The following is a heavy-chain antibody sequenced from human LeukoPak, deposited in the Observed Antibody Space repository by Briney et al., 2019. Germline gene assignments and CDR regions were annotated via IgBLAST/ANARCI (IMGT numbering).Heavy chain of an antibody. Sequence: PSETLSLTCAVYGGSFSGYYWSWIRQPPGKGLEWIGEINHSGSTNYNPSLKSRVTISVDTSKNQFSLKLSSVTAADTAVYYCARRWVAAAGTGYYFDYWGQGTLVTASS. CDR2: INHSGST. V-gene: IGHV4-34*01. J-gene: IGHJ4*02. D-gene: IGHD6-13*01. CDR1: GGSFSGYY. CDR3: ARRWVAAAGTGYYFDY.